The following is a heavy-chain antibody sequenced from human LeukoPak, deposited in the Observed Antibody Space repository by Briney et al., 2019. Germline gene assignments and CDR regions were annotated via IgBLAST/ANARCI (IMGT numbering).Heavy chain of an antibody. D-gene: IGHD4-11*01. CDR1: GFTFSSYA. J-gene: IGHJ4*02. Sequence: GGSLRLSCAASGFTFSSYAMSWVHQAPGKGLEWVSAISGSGGSTYYADSVKGRFTISRDNSKNTLYLQMNSLRAEDTAVYYCAKDLGHSYSNYLDYWGQGTLVTVSS. CDR3: AKDLGHSYSNYLDY. CDR2: ISGSGGST. V-gene: IGHV3-23*01.